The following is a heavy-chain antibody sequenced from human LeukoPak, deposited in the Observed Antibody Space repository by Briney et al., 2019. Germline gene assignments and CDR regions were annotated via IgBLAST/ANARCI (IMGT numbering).Heavy chain of an antibody. J-gene: IGHJ6*02. CDR1: GGSISSYY. CDR2: IYYSGST. V-gene: IGHV4-59*01. CDR3: AVGESYGTGY. Sequence: SETLSLTCTVSGGSISSYYWSWIRQPPGKGLGWIGYIYYSGSTNYNPSLKSRVTISVDTSKNQFSLKLSSVAAADTAVYYCAVGESYGTGYWGQGTTVTVSS. D-gene: IGHD5-18*01.